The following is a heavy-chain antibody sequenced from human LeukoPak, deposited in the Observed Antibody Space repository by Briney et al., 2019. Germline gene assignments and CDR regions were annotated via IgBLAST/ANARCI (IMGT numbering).Heavy chain of an antibody. V-gene: IGHV3-23*01. J-gene: IGHJ3*02. D-gene: IGHD4-17*01. CDR2: ITASDYTT. CDR3: ARDPNGDYIGAFDN. Sequence: AGGSLRLSCAASGFIFREYAMTWVRQAPGKGLELVSSITASDYTTNADSVKGRFTISRDNSKNTLYLQMVSLRGDDTALYHCARDPNGDYIGAFDNWGQGTMVTVSS. CDR1: GFIFREYA.